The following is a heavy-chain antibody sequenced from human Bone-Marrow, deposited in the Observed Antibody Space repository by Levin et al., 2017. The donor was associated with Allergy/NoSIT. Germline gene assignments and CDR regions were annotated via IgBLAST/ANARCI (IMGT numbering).Heavy chain of an antibody. Sequence: ASVKVSCKASGYSFTNYGISWVRQAPGQGFEWMGWINVENGNTNYGQKFQGRVSMTTDTSTSTVYMELRSLRSDDTAVYYCARVARDAFGVVVEYYYYMDVWGKGTTVTVSS. J-gene: IGHJ6*03. CDR1: GYSFTNYG. V-gene: IGHV1-18*01. CDR3: ARVARDAFGVVVEYYYYMDV. CDR2: INVENGNT. D-gene: IGHD3-3*01.